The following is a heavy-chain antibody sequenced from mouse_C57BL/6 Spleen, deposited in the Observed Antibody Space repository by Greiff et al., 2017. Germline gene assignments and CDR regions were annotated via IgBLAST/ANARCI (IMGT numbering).Heavy chain of an antibody. D-gene: IGHD2-1*01. Sequence: QVHVKQPGAELVKPGASVKLSCKASGYTFTSYWMHWVKQRPGQGLEWIGMIHPNSGSTNYNEKFKSKATLTVDKSSSTAYMQLSSLTSEGSAVYYCAPCGYGNSAWFAYWGQGTLVTVSA. J-gene: IGHJ3*01. CDR2: IHPNSGST. CDR1: GYTFTSYW. V-gene: IGHV1-64*01. CDR3: APCGYGNSAWFAY.